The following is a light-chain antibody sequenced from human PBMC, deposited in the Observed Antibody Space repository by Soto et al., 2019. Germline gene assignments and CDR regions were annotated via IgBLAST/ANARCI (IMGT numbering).Light chain of an antibody. CDR3: TSYGGSNNYV. Sequence: QSALTQPPSASGSPGQSVTISCTGTSSDVGGYDYVSWYQQHPGKAPQLMIYEVSKRPSGVPDRFSGSKSGNTASLTVSGLQAEDEADYYCTSYGGSNNYVFGAGTTVTVL. CDR2: EVS. V-gene: IGLV2-8*01. J-gene: IGLJ1*01. CDR1: SSDVGGYDY.